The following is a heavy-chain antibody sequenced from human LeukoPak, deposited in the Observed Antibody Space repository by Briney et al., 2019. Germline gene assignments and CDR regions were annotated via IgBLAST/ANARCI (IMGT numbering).Heavy chain of an antibody. CDR2: ISGSGGST. J-gene: IGHJ4*02. V-gene: IGHV3-23*01. D-gene: IGHD2-2*01. CDR3: AKLWSVVVPAAPFDY. CDR1: GFTFSSYA. Sequence: PGGSLRLSCAASGFTFSSYAMSWVRQAPGKGLEWVSAISGSGGSTYYADSVKGRFTISRNNSKNTLYLQMNSLRAEDTAVYYCAKLWSVVVPAAPFDYWGQGTLVTVSS.